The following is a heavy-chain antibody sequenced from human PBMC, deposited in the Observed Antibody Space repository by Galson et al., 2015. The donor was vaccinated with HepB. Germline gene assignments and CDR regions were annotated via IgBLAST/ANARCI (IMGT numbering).Heavy chain of an antibody. CDR2: IYYSGST. D-gene: IGHD1-1*01. CDR3: ARDQNDSDAFDI. CDR1: GGSISSYY. Sequence: ETLSLTCTVSGGSISSYYWSWIRQPPGKGLEWIGYIYYSGSTNYNPSLKSRVTISVDTSKNQFSLKLSSVTAADTAVYYCARDQNDSDAFDIWGQGTMVTVSS. J-gene: IGHJ3*02. V-gene: IGHV4-59*01.